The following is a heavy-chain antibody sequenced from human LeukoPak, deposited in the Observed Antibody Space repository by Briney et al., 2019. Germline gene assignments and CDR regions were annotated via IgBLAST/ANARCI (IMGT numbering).Heavy chain of an antibody. CDR3: AREAVVVVAAMYYYYYYMDV. CDR1: GGSFSGYY. V-gene: IGHV4-34*01. CDR2: INHSGST. Sequence: PSETLSLTCAVYGGSFSGYYWSWIRQPPGKGLEWIGEINHSGSTNYNPSLKSRVTISVDTSKNQFSLKLSSVTAADTAVYYCAREAVVVVAAMYYYYYYMDVWGKGTTVTISS. D-gene: IGHD2-15*01. J-gene: IGHJ6*03.